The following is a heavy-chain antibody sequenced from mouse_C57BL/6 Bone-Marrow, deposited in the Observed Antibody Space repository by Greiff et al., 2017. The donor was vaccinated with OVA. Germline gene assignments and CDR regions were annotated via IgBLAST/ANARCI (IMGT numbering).Heavy chain of an antibody. CDR3: ARWGWLHSAMDY. CDR2: LSYSGST. D-gene: IGHD2-3*01. V-gene: IGHV3-8*01. CDR1: GYSITSDY. J-gene: IGHJ4*01. Sequence: DVKLQESGPGLAKPSQTLSLTCSVTGYSITSDYWNWFRKFPGNKLEYMGYLSYSGSTYSNPSIKSRISITRDTSKNQYYLQLNSVTTEDTATYSCARWGWLHSAMDYWGQGTTVTVSS.